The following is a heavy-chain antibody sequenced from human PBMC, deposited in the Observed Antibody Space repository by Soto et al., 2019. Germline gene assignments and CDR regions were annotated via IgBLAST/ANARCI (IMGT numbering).Heavy chain of an antibody. CDR3: ARAKYSSSPLDY. CDR2: ISSSSSYI. J-gene: IGHJ4*02. CDR1: GFTFSSYS. V-gene: IGHV3-21*01. Sequence: EVQLVESGGGLVKPGGSLRLSCAASGFTFSSYSMNWVRQAPGKGLEWVSSISSSSSYIYYADSVKGRFTISRDNSKNTLYLQMNSLRAEDTAVYYCARAKYSSSPLDYWGQGTLVTVSS. D-gene: IGHD6-6*01.